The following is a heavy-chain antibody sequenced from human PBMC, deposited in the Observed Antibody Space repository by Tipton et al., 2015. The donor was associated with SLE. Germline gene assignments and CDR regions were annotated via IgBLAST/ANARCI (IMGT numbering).Heavy chain of an antibody. D-gene: IGHD3-16*01. J-gene: IGHJ3*01. CDR3: ARSGGVRAFDL. CDR2: INHSANT. CDR1: GGSFSGYY. Sequence: TLSLTCDVYGGSFSGYYWSWIRQPPGKGLEWIGEINHSANTNYNPTLKSRVTISVDTSKNQFSLKLRSVTAADTAVYYCARSGGVRAFDLWGQGTMVTVSS. V-gene: IGHV4-34*01.